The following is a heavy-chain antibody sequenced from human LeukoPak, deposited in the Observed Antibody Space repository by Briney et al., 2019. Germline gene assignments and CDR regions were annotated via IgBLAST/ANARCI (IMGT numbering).Heavy chain of an antibody. J-gene: IGHJ5*02. Sequence: GSLRLSCAASGFTFSSYWMSWVRQAPGKGLEWVANIKQDGSEKYYVDSVKGRFTISRDNAKNSLYLRMNSLRAEDTAVYYCARDGPNVLLWFGELTNNWFDPWGQGTLVTVSS. CDR3: ARDGPNVLLWFGELTNNWFDP. D-gene: IGHD3-10*01. V-gene: IGHV3-7*03. CDR1: GFTFSSYW. CDR2: IKQDGSEK.